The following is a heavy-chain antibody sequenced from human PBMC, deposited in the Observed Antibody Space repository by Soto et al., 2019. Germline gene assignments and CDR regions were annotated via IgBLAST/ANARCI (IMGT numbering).Heavy chain of an antibody. Sequence: QVRLVESGGGVVQPGRSLRLSCAASGFTFSSYGMHWVRQAPGKGLEWVAVIWYDGSNKYYADSVKGRFTISRDNSKNTLYLQMNSLRAEDTAVYYCARVSGQDDYGDSGLDYWGQGTLVTVSS. CDR1: GFTFSSYG. J-gene: IGHJ4*02. CDR2: IWYDGSNK. CDR3: ARVSGQDDYGDSGLDY. D-gene: IGHD4-17*01. V-gene: IGHV3-33*01.